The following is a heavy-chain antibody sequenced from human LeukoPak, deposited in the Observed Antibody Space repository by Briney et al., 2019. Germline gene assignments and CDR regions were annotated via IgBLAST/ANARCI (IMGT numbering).Heavy chain of an antibody. D-gene: IGHD3-22*01. V-gene: IGHV4-39*07. CDR3: ARGYLYDSRNFDY. CDR1: GGSINSSSNY. Sequence: SETLSLTCTVSGGSINSSSNYWGWIRQPPGKGLEWIGSMYYSGSSYYNPSLKSRVTISGDTSKNQFSLKLSSVTAADTAVYYCARGYLYDSRNFDYWGQGTLVTVSS. CDR2: MYYSGSS. J-gene: IGHJ4*02.